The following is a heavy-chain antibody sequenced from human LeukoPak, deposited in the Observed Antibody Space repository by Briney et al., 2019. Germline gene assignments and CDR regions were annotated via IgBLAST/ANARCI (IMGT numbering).Heavy chain of an antibody. V-gene: IGHV4-59*01. CDR1: GGSISSYY. CDR3: VTVEMATITLDY. Sequence: KTSETLSLTCTVSGGSISSYYWSWIRQPPGKGLEWIGYIYYSGSTNYNPSLKSRVTISVDTSKNQLSLKLSSVTAADTAVYYCVTVEMATITLDYWGQGTLVTVSS. D-gene: IGHD5-24*01. CDR2: IYYSGST. J-gene: IGHJ4*02.